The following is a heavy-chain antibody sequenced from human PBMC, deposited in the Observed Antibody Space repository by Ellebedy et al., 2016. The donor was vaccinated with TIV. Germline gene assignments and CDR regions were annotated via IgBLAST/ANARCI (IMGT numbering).Heavy chain of an antibody. V-gene: IGHV1-3*01. D-gene: IGHD4-17*01. CDR2: INAGNGNT. J-gene: IGHJ4*02. CDR1: GYTFTSYA. CDR3: AKDLGTVTTLHLFDY. Sequence: AASVKVSCKASGYTFTSYAMHWARQAPGQRLEWMGWINAGNGNTKYSQKFQGRVTITRDTSASTAYMELSSLRSEDTAVYYCAKDLGTVTTLHLFDYWGQGTLVTVSS.